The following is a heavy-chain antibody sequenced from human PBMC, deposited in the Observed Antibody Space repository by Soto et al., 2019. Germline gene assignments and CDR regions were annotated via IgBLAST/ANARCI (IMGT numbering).Heavy chain of an antibody. Sequence: PSETLSLTCAVSGGSISSGGYSWSWIRQPPGKGLEWIGYIYHSGSTYYNPSLKSRVTISVDRSKNQFSLRLTSVTAADTAVYYCVRTYSSGWYPSYYFDSWGHGTLVTVSS. CDR3: VRTYSSGWYPSYYFDS. V-gene: IGHV4-30-2*01. CDR2: IYHSGST. CDR1: GGSISSGGYS. D-gene: IGHD6-19*01. J-gene: IGHJ4*01.